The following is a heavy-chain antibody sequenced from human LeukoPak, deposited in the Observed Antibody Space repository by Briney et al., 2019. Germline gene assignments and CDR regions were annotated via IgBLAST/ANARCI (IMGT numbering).Heavy chain of an antibody. D-gene: IGHD2-2*02. J-gene: IGHJ4*02. CDR1: GFTFSGYW. CDR2: INSDGSSS. Sequence: GGSLRLSCAASGFTFSGYWMHWVRQAPGKGLVWVSGINSDGSSSSYAASVKGRFTISRDNAKNTLFLQMNSLLTEATAWHYFGRDPENYCSSTGCFTEWGQGTLVTVSS. CDR3: GRDPENYCSSTGCFTE. V-gene: IGHV3-74*01.